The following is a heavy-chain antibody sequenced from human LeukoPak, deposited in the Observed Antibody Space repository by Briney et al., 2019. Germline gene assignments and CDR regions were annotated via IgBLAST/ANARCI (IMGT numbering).Heavy chain of an antibody. CDR3: ANLARPLDY. CDR1: GFTFSSYW. J-gene: IGHJ4*02. CDR2: INGDGRNI. V-gene: IGHV3-74*01. D-gene: IGHD6-6*01. Sequence: GGSLRLSCVASGFTFSSYWMHWVRQDPRKGLVWVSRINGDGRNINYADSVRGRFTISRDNAKTSLYLQMTSLKPEDTAVYYCANLARPLDYWGQGALVTVSS.